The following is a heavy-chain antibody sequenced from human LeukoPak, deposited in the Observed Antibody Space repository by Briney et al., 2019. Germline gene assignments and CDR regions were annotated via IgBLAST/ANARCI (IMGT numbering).Heavy chain of an antibody. CDR3: AKASRQAAVASPLDY. Sequence: GGSLRLSCAASGFTFNPYAMSWVCQAPGKGLEWVAGIGGVGDRTYYADSVKGRFTISRDNSKDTLFLQMNSLKADDTAVYYCAKASRQAAVASPLDYWGQGSLVTVSS. V-gene: IGHV3-23*01. J-gene: IGHJ4*02. CDR1: GFTFNPYA. D-gene: IGHD6-19*01. CDR2: IGGVGDRT.